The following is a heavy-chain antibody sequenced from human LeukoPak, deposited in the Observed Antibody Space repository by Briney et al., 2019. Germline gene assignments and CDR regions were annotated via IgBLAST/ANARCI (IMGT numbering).Heavy chain of an antibody. CDR3: ARDRRGSYVDVIDY. J-gene: IGHJ4*02. CDR1: GYTFTAFD. CDR2: ISAYNGNT. Sequence: ASVKVSCKASGYTFTAFDINWVRQATGQGLEWMGWISAYNGNTNYAQKLQGRVTMTTDTSTSTAYMELRSLRSDDTAVYYCARDRRGSYVDVIDYWGQGTLVTVSS. V-gene: IGHV1-18*01. D-gene: IGHD1-26*01.